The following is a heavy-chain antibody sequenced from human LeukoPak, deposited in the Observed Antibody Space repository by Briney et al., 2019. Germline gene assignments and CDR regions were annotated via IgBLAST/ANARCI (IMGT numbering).Heavy chain of an antibody. V-gene: IGHV1-8*01. CDR1: GYTFTSYD. J-gene: IGHJ4*02. CDR2: MNLNNGKA. CDR3: ARTPFDY. Sequence: ASVKVSCKASGYTFTSYDINWVRQAPVQGLEWMGTMNLNNGKADYALKFQGRVTMTRNTSTRTAYLEMTSLKSDDTAVYFCARTPFDYWGQGTLVTVTS.